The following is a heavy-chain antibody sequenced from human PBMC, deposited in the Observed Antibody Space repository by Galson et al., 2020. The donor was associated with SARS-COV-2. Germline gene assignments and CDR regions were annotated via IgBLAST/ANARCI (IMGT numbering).Heavy chain of an antibody. CDR3: ASAIVGATHFDY. V-gene: IGHV1-18*01. Sequence: ASVKVSCKASGYTFTSYGISWVRQAPGQGLEWMGWISAYNGNTNYAQKLQGRVTMTTDTSTSTAYMELRSLRSDDTAVYYCASAIVGATHFDYWGQGTLVTVSS. J-gene: IGHJ4*02. D-gene: IGHD1-26*01. CDR2: ISAYNGNT. CDR1: GYTFTSYG.